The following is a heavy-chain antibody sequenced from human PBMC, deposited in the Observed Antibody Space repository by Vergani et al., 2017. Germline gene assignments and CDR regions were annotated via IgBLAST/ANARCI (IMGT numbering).Heavy chain of an antibody. CDR1: GYTFTGYN. CDR2: INPNSGGT. Sequence: QVQLVQSGAEVKKPGALVKVSCKASGYTFTGYNMHWVRQAPGQGLEWMGWINPNSGGTNYAQKFQGRVTMTRDTSISTAYMELSRLRSDDTAVYYCARDAGRGGFDYFDYWGQGTLVTVSS. CDR3: ARDAGRGGFDYFDY. D-gene: IGHD6-13*01. J-gene: IGHJ4*02. V-gene: IGHV1-2*02.